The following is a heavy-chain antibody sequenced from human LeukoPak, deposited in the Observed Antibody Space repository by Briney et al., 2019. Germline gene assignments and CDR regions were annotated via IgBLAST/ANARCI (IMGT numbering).Heavy chain of an antibody. Sequence: GGSLRLSCAASGFTFSNYCMNWVRQAPGKGLEWVSYIGYGSRTIYYADSVKGRFTISRDNSKNTLYLQMNSLRAEDTAVYYCAKGMETYYYDSSLFDYWGQGTLVTVSS. D-gene: IGHD3-22*01. CDR3: AKGMETYYYDSSLFDY. CDR2: IGYGSRTI. J-gene: IGHJ4*02. CDR1: GFTFSNYC. V-gene: IGHV3-48*01.